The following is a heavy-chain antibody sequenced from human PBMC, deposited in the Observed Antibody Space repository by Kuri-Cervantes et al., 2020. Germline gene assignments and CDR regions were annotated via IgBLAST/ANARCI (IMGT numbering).Heavy chain of an antibody. Sequence: GESLKISCAASGFTFSSYAMSWVRQAPGKGLEWVSAISGSGGSTYYSDSVKGRFAISRDNSKNTLYLQMNSLRVEDSALYYCARILSEVESYWYGMDVWGQGTTVTVSS. V-gene: IGHV3-23*01. D-gene: IGHD2-8*01. CDR1: GFTFSSYA. CDR3: ARILSEVESYWYGMDV. CDR2: ISGSGGST. J-gene: IGHJ6*02.